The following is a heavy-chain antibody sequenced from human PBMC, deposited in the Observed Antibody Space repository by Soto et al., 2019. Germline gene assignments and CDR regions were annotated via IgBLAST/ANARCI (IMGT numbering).Heavy chain of an antibody. CDR1: GFTFSNYA. CDR2: VSGSGSGT. Sequence: EVQLLESGGGLVQPGGSLRLSCAASGFTFSNYAMNWVRQAPGKGLEWVAAVSGSGSGTYRADSVKGRFTVSRDNSKNTLFLQMNSLRVEDTAIYYWARAGRGVPGDLWASWGQGTLVTVSS. D-gene: IGHD2-2*01. CDR3: ARAGRGVPGDLWAS. V-gene: IGHV3-23*01. J-gene: IGHJ5*02.